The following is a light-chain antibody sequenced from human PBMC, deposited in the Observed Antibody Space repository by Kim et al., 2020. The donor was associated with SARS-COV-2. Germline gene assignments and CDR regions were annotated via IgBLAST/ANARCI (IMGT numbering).Light chain of an antibody. CDR2: NAS. V-gene: IGKV3-11*01. CDR1: QSVGIY. CDR3: QQRTNWPLT. Sequence: PGERATLSCRASQSVGIYLAWYQQKPGQAPRLVIYNASKRATGIPARFSGSGSGTDFTLTISSLEPEDFAVYYCQQRTNWPLTFGGGTKVVIK. J-gene: IGKJ4*01.